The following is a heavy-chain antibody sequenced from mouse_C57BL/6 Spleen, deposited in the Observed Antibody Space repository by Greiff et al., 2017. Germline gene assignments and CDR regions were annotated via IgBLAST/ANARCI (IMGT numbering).Heavy chain of an antibody. V-gene: IGHV5-12*03. CDR3: ARPSNYYAMDY. J-gene: IGHJ4*01. D-gene: IGHD2-10*02. CDR1: GFTFSDYY. CDR2: ISNGGGST. Sequence: EVKLMESGGGLVQPGGSLKLSCAASGFTFSDYYMYWVRQTPEKRLEWVAYISNGGGSTYYPDTVKGRFTISRDNAKNTLFLQMTSLRSEDTAMYYCARPSNYYAMDYWGQGTSVTVSS.